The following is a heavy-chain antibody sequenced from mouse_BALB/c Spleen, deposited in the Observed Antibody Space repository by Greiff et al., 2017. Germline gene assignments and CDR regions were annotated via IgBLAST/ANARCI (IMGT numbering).Heavy chain of an antibody. Sequence: QVQLQQSGAELMKPGASVKISCKATGYTFSSYWIEWVKQRPGHGLEWIGEILPGSGSTNYNEKFKGKATFTADTSSNTAYMQLSSLTSEDSAVYYCARSYYYGSSYAMDYWGQGTSVTVSS. CDR1: GYTFSSYW. CDR2: ILPGSGST. CDR3: ARSYYYGSSYAMDY. V-gene: IGHV1-9*01. D-gene: IGHD1-1*01. J-gene: IGHJ4*01.